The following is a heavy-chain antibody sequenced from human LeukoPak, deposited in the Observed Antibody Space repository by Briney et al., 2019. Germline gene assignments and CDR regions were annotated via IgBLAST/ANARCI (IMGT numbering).Heavy chain of an antibody. CDR1: GYTFTGYY. Sequence: ASVKVSCKASGYTFTGYYMHWVRQAPGQGPEWMGWINPNSGGTNYAQKFQGRVTMTRDTSISTAYMELSRLRSDDTAVYYCATLSITIFGVVPPDAFDIWGQGTMVTVSS. J-gene: IGHJ3*02. V-gene: IGHV1-2*02. CDR2: INPNSGGT. D-gene: IGHD3-3*01. CDR3: ATLSITIFGVVPPDAFDI.